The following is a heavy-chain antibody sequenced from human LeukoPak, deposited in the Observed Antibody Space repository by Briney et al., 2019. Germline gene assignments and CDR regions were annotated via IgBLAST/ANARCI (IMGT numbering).Heavy chain of an antibody. D-gene: IGHD3-16*01. CDR1: GGSISSYY. CDR2: IYYSGST. Sequence: PSETLSLTCTVSGGSISSYYWSWIRQPPGKGLEWIGYIYYSGSTNYNPSLKSRVTVSVDTSKNQFSLKLSSVTAADTAVYYCAAGRDDYVWGSPFDYWGQGTLVPVSS. V-gene: IGHV4-59*01. CDR3: AAGRDDYVWGSPFDY. J-gene: IGHJ4*02.